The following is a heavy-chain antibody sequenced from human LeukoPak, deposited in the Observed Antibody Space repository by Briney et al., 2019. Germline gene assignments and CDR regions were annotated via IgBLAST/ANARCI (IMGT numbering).Heavy chain of an antibody. CDR2: INRDGSST. Sequence: GGSLRLSCAASGFTFSSHWMHWVRQAPGKGLVWVSRINRDGSSTSYADSVKGRLTISRDNAKNTLCLQMNSLRAENTAVYYCAREIVGAREFDYWGQGTLATVSS. J-gene: IGHJ4*02. V-gene: IGHV3-74*01. D-gene: IGHD1-26*01. CDR3: AREIVGAREFDY. CDR1: GFTFSSHW.